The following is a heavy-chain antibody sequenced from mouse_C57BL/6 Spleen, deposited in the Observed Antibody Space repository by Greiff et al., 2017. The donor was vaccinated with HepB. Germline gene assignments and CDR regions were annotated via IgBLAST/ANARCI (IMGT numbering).Heavy chain of an antibody. J-gene: IGHJ1*03. Sequence: QVQLQQPGAELVKPGASVKLSCKASGYTFTSYWMHWVKQRPGRGLEWIGRIDPNSGGTKYNEKFKSKATLTVDKPSSTAYMQLSSLTSEDSAVYYCASWAYYYGSIDWYFDVWGTGTTVTVSS. CDR3: ASWAYYYGSIDWYFDV. D-gene: IGHD1-1*01. V-gene: IGHV1-72*01. CDR2: IDPNSGGT. CDR1: GYTFTSYW.